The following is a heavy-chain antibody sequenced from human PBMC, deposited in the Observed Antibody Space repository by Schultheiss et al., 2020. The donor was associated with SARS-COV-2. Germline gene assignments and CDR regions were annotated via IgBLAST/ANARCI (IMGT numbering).Heavy chain of an antibody. J-gene: IGHJ4*02. CDR2: INHSGST. CDR1: GGSFSGYY. CDR3: ARYWGSSGPAFDY. V-gene: IGHV4-34*01. D-gene: IGHD6-19*01. Sequence: SQTLSLTCAVYGGSFSGYYWSWIRQPPGKGLEWIGEINHSGSTNYNPSLKSRVTISVDTSKNQFSLKLSSVTAADTAVYYCARYWGSSGPAFDYWGQGTLVTVSS.